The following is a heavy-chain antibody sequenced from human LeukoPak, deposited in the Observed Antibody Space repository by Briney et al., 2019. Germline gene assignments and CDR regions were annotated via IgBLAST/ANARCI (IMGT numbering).Heavy chain of an antibody. V-gene: IGHV3-48*03. Sequence: PGRSLRLSCAASGFTFSSYEMNWVRQAPGKGRGWVSYISSSGSTIYYADSVKGRFTISRDNAKNSLYLQMNSLRAEDTALYYCASGAQSDYWGQGTLVTVSS. J-gene: IGHJ4*02. CDR3: ASGAQSDY. CDR1: GFTFSSYE. D-gene: IGHD1-26*01. CDR2: ISSSGSTI.